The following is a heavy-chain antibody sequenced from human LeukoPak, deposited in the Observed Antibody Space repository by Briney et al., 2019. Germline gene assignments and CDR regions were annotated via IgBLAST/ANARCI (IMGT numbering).Heavy chain of an antibody. J-gene: IGHJ4*02. CDR3: ARDPSSGWYYFDY. Sequence: PSETLSLTRTVSGGSIGSYYWSWIRQSPGKGLEWIAYISHSGSTNSNPSLKSRVTISLDTSKNQFSLKLSSVTAADTAVYYCARDPSSGWYYFDYWGQGTLVTVSS. V-gene: IGHV4-59*01. CDR2: ISHSGST. D-gene: IGHD6-19*01. CDR1: GGSIGSYY.